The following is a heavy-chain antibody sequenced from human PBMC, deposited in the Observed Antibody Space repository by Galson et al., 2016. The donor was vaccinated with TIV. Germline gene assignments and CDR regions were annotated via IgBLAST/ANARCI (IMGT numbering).Heavy chain of an antibody. D-gene: IGHD2/OR15-2a*01. CDR3: AKDHEYRLAV. J-gene: IGHJ6*02. Sequence: SLRLSCAASGFSLRSYWMAWVRQAPGQGLEWVANIKQDGSERHYVDSVKGRFTISRDNAKDSLYLQMNSLRDEDTAVYYCAKDHEYRLAVWGRGTTVIVSS. V-gene: IGHV3-7*03. CDR1: GFSLRSYW. CDR2: IKQDGSER.